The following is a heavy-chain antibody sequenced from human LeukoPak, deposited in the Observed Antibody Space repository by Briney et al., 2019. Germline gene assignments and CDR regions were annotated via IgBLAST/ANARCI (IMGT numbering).Heavy chain of an antibody. Sequence: LTGGSLRISCTAPGFTFSDYWMTWVRQAPGKGLEWVANIDGVGTDEGYAGSVKGRFTISRDNAKNSLFLQMNSLRADDLAVYYCARNVGYYRLDYWGQGTLVTVSS. CDR2: IDGVGTDE. V-gene: IGHV3-7*01. CDR1: GFTFSDYW. D-gene: IGHD1-26*01. CDR3: ARNVGYYRLDY. J-gene: IGHJ4*02.